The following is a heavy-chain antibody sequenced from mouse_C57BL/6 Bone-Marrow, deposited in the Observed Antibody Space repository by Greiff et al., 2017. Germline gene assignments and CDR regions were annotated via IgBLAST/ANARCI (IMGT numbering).Heavy chain of an antibody. Sequence: EVMLVESGGGLVKPGGSLKLSCAASGFTFSSYAMSWVRQTPEKRLEWVATICDGGSYTYYPDNVKGRFTISRDNAKNNLYLQMSHLKSEDTAMYYCARLDYYAMDYWGQGTSVTVSS. CDR2: ICDGGSYT. CDR1: GFTFSSYA. V-gene: IGHV5-4*03. J-gene: IGHJ4*01. CDR3: ARLDYYAMDY.